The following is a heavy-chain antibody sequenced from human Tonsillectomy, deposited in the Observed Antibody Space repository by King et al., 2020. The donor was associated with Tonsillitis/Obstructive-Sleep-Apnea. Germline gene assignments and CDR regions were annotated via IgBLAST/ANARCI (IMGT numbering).Heavy chain of an antibody. Sequence: VQLQESGPGLVKPSETLSLTCTVSGGSISSSTCYWGWIRQPPGKGLEWIGSVHYRGSTYYNPSLKSRVTISVDTSKNQFSLKLSSVTAADTAVYYCAREGEYSSTNYFDYWGQGTLVTVSS. J-gene: IGHJ4*02. D-gene: IGHD6-6*01. CDR2: VHYRGST. CDR1: GGSISSSTCY. V-gene: IGHV4-39*02. CDR3: AREGEYSSTNYFDY.